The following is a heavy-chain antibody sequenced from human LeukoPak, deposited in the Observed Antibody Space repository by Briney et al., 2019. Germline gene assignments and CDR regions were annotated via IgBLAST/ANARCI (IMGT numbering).Heavy chain of an antibody. V-gene: IGHV4-30-2*01. D-gene: IGHD6-13*01. Sequence: SHTLSLTCAVSGGSISSGGYSWSRLRQPPGKGLEWIGYIYHGGSTYYNPSLKSRVTISVDRSKNQFSLKLSSVTAAETALYYWARTLPRISSSPPPWFDPWGQGTLVTVSS. CDR2: IYHGGST. CDR1: GGSISSGGYS. J-gene: IGHJ5*02. CDR3: ARTLPRISSSPPPWFDP.